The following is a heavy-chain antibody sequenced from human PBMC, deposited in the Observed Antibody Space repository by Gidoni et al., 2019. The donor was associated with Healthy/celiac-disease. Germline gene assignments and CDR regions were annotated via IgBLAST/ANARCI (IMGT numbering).Heavy chain of an antibody. J-gene: IGHJ6*03. CDR2: ISGDGGST. D-gene: IGHD6-6*01. CDR3: AKDALLRDSSSSAWTLYYYYYMDV. CDR1: GFPFYDYA. V-gene: IGHV3-43*02. Sequence: EVQLVESGGGVVQPGGSLRLPCATSGFPFYDYAMPWAPQPPGKGLEWVSLISGDGGSTYYADSVKGRFTISRDNSKNSLYLQMNSLRTEDTALYYCAKDALLRDSSSSAWTLYYYYYMDVWGKGTTVTVSS.